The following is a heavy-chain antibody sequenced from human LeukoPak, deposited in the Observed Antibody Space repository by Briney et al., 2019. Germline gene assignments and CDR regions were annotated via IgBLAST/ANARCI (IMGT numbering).Heavy chain of an antibody. CDR1: GGSISSYY. J-gene: IGHJ4*02. CDR3: ARHSNGGNSGGPSDY. Sequence: PSETLSLTCTVSGGSISSYYWSCIRQPPGKGLEWLGYIYYSGTTNYNPSLKSRVTISVDTSKNQFSLKLSSVAAADTAVYYCARHSNGGNSGGPSDYWGQGTLVTVSS. CDR2: IYYSGTT. V-gene: IGHV4-59*08. D-gene: IGHD4-23*01.